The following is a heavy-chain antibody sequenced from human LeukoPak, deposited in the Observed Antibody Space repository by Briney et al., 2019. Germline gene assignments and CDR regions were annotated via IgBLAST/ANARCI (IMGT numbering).Heavy chain of an antibody. J-gene: IGHJ4*02. CDR1: AFTFSSYG. D-gene: IGHD1-26*01. CDR2: ISGDGRDI. V-gene: IGHV3-23*01. CDR3: ASALRIYYYFDY. Sequence: PGGSLRLSCAASAFTFSSYGMSWVRQAPGKGLEWVSAISGDGRDIFYADSVKGRFTISRDNSKNTLYLQMNSLRAEDTAVYYCASALRIYYYFDYWGQGTLVTVSS.